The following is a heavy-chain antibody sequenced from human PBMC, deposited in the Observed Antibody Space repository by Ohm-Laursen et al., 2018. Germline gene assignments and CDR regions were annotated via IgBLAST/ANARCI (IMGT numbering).Heavy chain of an antibody. D-gene: IGHD3-22*01. CDR2: FDPEDGET. Sequence: GSSVKVSCKVSGYTLTELSMHWVRQAPGKGLEWMGGFDPEDGETIYAQKFQGRVTMTEDTSTDTAYMELSSLRSEDTAVYYCATVYYYDSSGYVEWFDPWGQGTLVTVSS. CDR3: ATVYYYDSSGYVEWFDP. CDR1: GYTLTELS. V-gene: IGHV1-24*01. J-gene: IGHJ5*02.